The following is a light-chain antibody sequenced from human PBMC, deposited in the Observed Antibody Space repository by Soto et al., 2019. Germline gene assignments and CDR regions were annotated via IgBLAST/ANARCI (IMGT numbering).Light chain of an antibody. J-gene: IGKJ1*01. CDR1: QRISSSF. Sequence: EIVLTQSPGTLSLSPGERVTLSCRASQRISSSFLGWYQQRPGQAPKLLIHGTSIRAAGTPDRFSGSGSGTDFTLTISGLEPGDFAVYYCHHYQTFGQGTKVDIK. CDR2: GTS. V-gene: IGKV3-20*01. CDR3: HHYQT.